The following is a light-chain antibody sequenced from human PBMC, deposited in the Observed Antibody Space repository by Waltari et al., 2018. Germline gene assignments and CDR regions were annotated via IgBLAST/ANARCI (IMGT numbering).Light chain of an antibody. CDR2: KVS. V-gene: IGKV2-30*01. Sequence: AVMTQSQLSLPVTLGPPSSIPCRSNQRLVFSDGKPNLNWLPQRPGHSPRRLLQKVSNRDSGVPDRFSGSGSGTDFTLKISRVEADDVGIFYCMQGSSWPFTFGPGTRVDIK. J-gene: IGKJ3*01. CDR1: QRLVFSDGKPN. CDR3: MQGSSWPFT.